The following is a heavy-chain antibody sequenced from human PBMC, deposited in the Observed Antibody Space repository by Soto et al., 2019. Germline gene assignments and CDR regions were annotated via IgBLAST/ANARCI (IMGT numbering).Heavy chain of an antibody. V-gene: IGHV4-38-2*02. CDR3: ARDLWGRVDH. CDR2: MHHSGRT. Sequence: QVQLQESGPGLVKPSETLSLTCAVSGYSISRGYYWGWIRQPPGKGLEWIASMHHSGRTYYNSSLESRVTISVDTSKNLLLLTLRSVTAADTAIYYCARDLWGRVDHWGQGTLATVSS. CDR1: GYSISRGYY. J-gene: IGHJ4*02. D-gene: IGHD5-12*01.